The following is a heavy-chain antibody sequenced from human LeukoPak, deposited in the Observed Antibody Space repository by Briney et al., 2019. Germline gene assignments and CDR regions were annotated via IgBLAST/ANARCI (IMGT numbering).Heavy chain of an antibody. CDR1: GYTFIGYY. V-gene: IGHV1-2*02. Sequence: ASVKVSCKASGYTFIGYYMHWVRQAPAHGPEWMGWINPKTGGTKYAQKFHGRLTMTRDTSISTAYMELSRLRSDDTAVYYCARGPALYYDILTGSTYNYFDPWGQGTLVTVS. J-gene: IGHJ5*02. D-gene: IGHD3-9*01. CDR2: INPKTGGT. CDR3: ARGPALYYDILTGSTYNYFDP.